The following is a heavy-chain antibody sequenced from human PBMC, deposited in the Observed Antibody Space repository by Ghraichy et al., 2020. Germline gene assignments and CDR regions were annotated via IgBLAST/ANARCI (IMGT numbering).Heavy chain of an antibody. CDR2: ISGGGGST. D-gene: IGHD1-26*01. CDR1: GFTFSSYA. V-gene: IGHV3-23*01. Sequence: GGSLRLSCAASGFTFSSYAMTWVRQAPGKGLEWVSAISGGGGSTYYADSVKGRFTISRDNSKNTLYLQMNSLRAEDTAVYYCANAYSGSYYYGMDVWGQGTTVTVSS. CDR3: ANAYSGSYYYGMDV. J-gene: IGHJ6*02.